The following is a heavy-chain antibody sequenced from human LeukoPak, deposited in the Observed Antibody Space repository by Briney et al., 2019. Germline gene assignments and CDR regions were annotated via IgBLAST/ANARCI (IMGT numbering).Heavy chain of an antibody. D-gene: IGHD6-19*01. J-gene: IGHJ3*01. CDR2: ISFDGSIE. CDR1: GFTFSSYG. CDR3: AKDSDIAVAGSDDALDV. Sequence: GRSLRLSCAASGFTFSSYGMHWVRQTPGKGLEWVALISFDGSIEYYVDSVKGRFTISRDNSKNTLFLQMNSLRPEDTAVYYCAKDSDIAVAGSDDALDVWGQGTMVTVSS. V-gene: IGHV3-30*18.